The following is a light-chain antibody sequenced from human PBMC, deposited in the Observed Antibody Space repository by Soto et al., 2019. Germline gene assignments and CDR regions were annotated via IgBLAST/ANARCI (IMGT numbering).Light chain of an antibody. Sequence: DIQMTQSPSTLSASVGDKVTITCRASQSMSSWLAWYQQKPGKAPKLLIYKASILESGVPSRFSGSGSGTEFTLTVSSPQPDDFATYDCQQYQSYSHFGQGTKVEIK. J-gene: IGKJ1*01. CDR1: QSMSSW. CDR3: QQYQSYSH. CDR2: KAS. V-gene: IGKV1-5*03.